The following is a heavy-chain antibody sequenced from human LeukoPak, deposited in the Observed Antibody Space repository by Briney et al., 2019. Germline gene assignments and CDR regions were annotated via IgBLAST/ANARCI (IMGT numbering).Heavy chain of an antibody. V-gene: IGHV3-33*01. J-gene: IGHJ5*02. CDR2: IWYDGSNK. D-gene: IGHD3-3*01. Sequence: GGSLRLSCAASGFTFSSYGMHWVRQAPGKGLEWVAVIWYDGSNKYYADSVKGRFTISRDNSKNTLYLQMNSLRAEDTAVYYCARGPRFLAFKSWGQGTLVTVSS. CDR3: ARGPRFLAFKS. CDR1: GFTFSSYG.